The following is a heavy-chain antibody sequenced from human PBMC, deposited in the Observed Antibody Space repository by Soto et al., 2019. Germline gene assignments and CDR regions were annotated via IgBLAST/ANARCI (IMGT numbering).Heavy chain of an antibody. J-gene: IGHJ4*02. V-gene: IGHV3-23*01. CDR1: RFTFSNYA. CDR3: AKDRAPLDY. Sequence: EVQLLESGGGLVQPGESLRLSCAASRFTFSNYAMTWVRQAPGKGLEWVSSISAGGGSTYYADSVKGRFTISRDNSKNTLYLQMNSLRAEDTAVYYCAKDRAPLDYWGQGTLVTVSS. CDR2: ISAGGGST.